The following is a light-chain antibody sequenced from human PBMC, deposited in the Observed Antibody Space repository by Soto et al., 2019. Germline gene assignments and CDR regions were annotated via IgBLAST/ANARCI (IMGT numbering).Light chain of an antibody. CDR1: SGHSSYA. CDR2: LNSDGSH. V-gene: IGLV4-69*01. CDR3: QTWGADSVI. J-gene: IGLJ2*01. Sequence: QLVLTQSPSASASLGASVKLTGTLSSGHSSYAIAWHQQQPEKGPRFLMKLNSDGSHSKGDGISDRFSGSSSGAERYLTISSLQSEDEADYYCQTWGADSVIFGGGTKLTVL.